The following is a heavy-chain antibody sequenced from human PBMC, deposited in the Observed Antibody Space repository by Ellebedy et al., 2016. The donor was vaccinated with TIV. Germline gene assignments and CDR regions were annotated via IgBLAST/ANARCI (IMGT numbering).Heavy chain of an antibody. Sequence: GGSLRLXXAVSGFTVSSNYMSWVRQAPGRGLEWVSVIYAGGTTDYVASVKGRFSISRDTSNNTLFLQMNSLRADDTAIYYCAVGRPNYGDFPSWGQGTLVTVSS. V-gene: IGHV3-53*01. CDR1: GFTVSSNY. J-gene: IGHJ5*02. CDR2: IYAGGTT. CDR3: AVGRPNYGDFPS. D-gene: IGHD4-17*01.